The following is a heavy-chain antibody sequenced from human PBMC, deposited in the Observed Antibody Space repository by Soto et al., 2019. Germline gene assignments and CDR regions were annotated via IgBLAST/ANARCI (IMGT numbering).Heavy chain of an antibody. CDR1: GGSFSGYY. CDR2: INHSGRT. D-gene: IGHD2-15*01. J-gene: IGHJ5*02. Sequence: QVQLQQWGAGLLKPSETLSLTCAVYGGSFSGYYWSWIRQPPGKGLEWIGEINHSGRTNYNRSLNSPVTTSVVTSQTQFSLQLSSVTAADTAVYYCARGRYCSGGSCYFDPWGQGTLVTVSS. CDR3: ARGRYCSGGSCYFDP. V-gene: IGHV4-34*01.